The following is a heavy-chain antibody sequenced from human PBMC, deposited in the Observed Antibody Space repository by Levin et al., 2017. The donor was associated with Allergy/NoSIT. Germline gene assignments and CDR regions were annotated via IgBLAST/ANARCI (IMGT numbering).Heavy chain of an antibody. D-gene: IGHD2-2*01. CDR2: IRQDGSEK. CDR3: TRGPGVPAAPYYFDY. CDR1: GFTFSSYW. Sequence: GESLKISCAASGFTFSSYWMSWVRQAPGKGLEWVATIRQDGSEKHYVDSLKGRFTISRDNAENSLFLQMNSLRAEDTAVYYCTRGPGVPAAPYYFDYWGQGTLVTVSS. V-gene: IGHV3-7*04. J-gene: IGHJ4*02.